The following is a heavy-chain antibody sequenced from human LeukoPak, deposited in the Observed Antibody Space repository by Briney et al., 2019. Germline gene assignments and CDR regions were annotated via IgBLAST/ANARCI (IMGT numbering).Heavy chain of an antibody. V-gene: IGHV3-21*01. CDR3: ARDAVYQPGHREPPYYMDV. J-gene: IGHJ6*03. Sequence: PGGSLRLSCAASGFTFSSYSMNWVRQAPGKGLEWVSSISSSSSYIYYADSVKGRFTISRDNAKNSLYLQMISLRAEDTAVYYCARDAVYQPGHREPPYYMDVWGKGTTVTVSS. D-gene: IGHD2-2*01. CDR1: GFTFSSYS. CDR2: ISSSSSYI.